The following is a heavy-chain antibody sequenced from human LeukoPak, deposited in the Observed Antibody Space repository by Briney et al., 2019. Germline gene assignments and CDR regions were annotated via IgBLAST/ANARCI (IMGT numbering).Heavy chain of an antibody. CDR1: GGSISSYY. CDR3: ARDKYSSGWYGLDY. V-gene: IGHV4-59*01. J-gene: IGHJ4*02. Sequence: PSETLSLTCTVSGGSISSYYWSWIRQPPGKGLEWIGYIYYSGSTNYNPSLKSRVTISVDTSKNQFSLKLSSVTAADTAVYYCARDKYSSGWYGLDYWGQGTLVTLSS. CDR2: IYYSGST. D-gene: IGHD6-19*01.